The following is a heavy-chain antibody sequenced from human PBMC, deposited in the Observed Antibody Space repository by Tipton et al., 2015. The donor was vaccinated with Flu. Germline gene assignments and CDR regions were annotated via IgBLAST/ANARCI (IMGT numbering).Heavy chain of an antibody. D-gene: IGHD3-22*01. V-gene: IGHV3-48*02. J-gene: IGHJ4*02. CDR2: ISTSSDVT. Sequence: SLRLSCAASGFTFSGYTMNWVRQAPGKGLEWISYISTSSDVTYYADSVQGRFAIFRDNAKESLHLQMNSLRDDDTAVYYCARDRLDSRDLDYWGQGTQVTVSS. CDR1: GFTFSGYT. CDR3: ARDRLDSRDLDY.